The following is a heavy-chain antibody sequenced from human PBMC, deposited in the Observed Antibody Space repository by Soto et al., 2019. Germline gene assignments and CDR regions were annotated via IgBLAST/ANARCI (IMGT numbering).Heavy chain of an antibody. CDR2: IYSGGST. CDR3: ARAYYYETSGDYDTFDI. CDR1: GFTVSSNY. V-gene: IGHV3-66*01. Sequence: GGSLRLSCAASGFTVSSNYMSWVRQAPGKGLEWVSVIYSGGSTYYADSVKGRFTISRDNSKNTLYLQMNSLRAEDTAVYYCARAYYYETSGDYDTFDIWGQGTMVTVSS. D-gene: IGHD3-22*01. J-gene: IGHJ3*02.